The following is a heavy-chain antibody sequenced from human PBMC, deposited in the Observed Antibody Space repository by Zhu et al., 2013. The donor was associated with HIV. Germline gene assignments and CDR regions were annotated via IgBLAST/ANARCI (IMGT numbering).Heavy chain of an antibody. V-gene: IGHV3-13*01. CDR3: AKEISSYDLGSYYYHAMDV. CDR2: IGRAGDT. Sequence: EVQLVESGGGLAQPGGSLRLSCVVAGFIPSSHDMHWVRQATGKGLEWVSGIGRAGDTYYTDSVKGRFTISRENAKNTLYLQMSSLRAEDTAVYYCAKEISSYDLGSYYYHAMDVWGQGTTVTVPS. D-gene: IGHD3-3*01. CDR1: GFIPSSHD. J-gene: IGHJ6*02.